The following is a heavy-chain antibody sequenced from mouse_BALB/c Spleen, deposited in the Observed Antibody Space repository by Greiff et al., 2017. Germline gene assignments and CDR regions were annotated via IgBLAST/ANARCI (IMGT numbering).Heavy chain of an antibody. V-gene: IGHV14-4*02. Sequence: VQLQQSGAELVRPGASVKLSCTASGFTFKNYYLHWVKQRPEQGLEWIGWIDPENGDTEYAPKFQGKATMTADTSSNTAYLQLSSLTSEATAVYYCNALGAGAMDYWGQGTSVTVSS. CDR1: GFTFKNYY. CDR2: IDPENGDT. J-gene: IGHJ4*01. CDR3: NALGAGAMDY.